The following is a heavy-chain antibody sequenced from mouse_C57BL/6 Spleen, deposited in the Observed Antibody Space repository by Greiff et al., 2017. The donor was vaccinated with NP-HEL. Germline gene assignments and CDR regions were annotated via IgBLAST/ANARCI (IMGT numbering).Heavy chain of an antibody. Sequence: QVQLQQSGAELVRPGTSVKVSCKASGYAFTNYLIEWVKQRPGQGLEWIGVINPGSGGTNYNEKFKGKATLTADKSSSTAYMQLSSLTSEDSAVYFCARGATTVVATDFDYWGQGTTLTVSS. CDR3: ARGATTVVATDFDY. J-gene: IGHJ2*01. V-gene: IGHV1-54*01. CDR1: GYAFTNYL. D-gene: IGHD1-1*01. CDR2: INPGSGGT.